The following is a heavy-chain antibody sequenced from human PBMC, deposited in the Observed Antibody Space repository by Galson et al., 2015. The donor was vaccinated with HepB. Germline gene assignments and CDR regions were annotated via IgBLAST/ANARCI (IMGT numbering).Heavy chain of an antibody. J-gene: IGHJ5*02. D-gene: IGHD2-15*01. CDR1: GSTFTGYY. CDR2: INPNSGGT. V-gene: IGHV1-2*02. Sequence: SVKVSCKASGSTFTGYYMHWVRQAPGQGLEWMGWINPNSGGTNYAQKFQGRVTMTRDTSISTAYMELSRLRSDDTAVYYCARGYCSGGSSHGCWFDPWGQGTLVTVSS. CDR3: ARGYCSGGSSHGCWFDP.